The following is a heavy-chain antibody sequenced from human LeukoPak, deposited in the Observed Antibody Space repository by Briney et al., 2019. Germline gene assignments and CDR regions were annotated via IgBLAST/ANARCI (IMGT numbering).Heavy chain of an antibody. J-gene: IGHJ4*02. CDR1: GFTFSSYA. Sequence: GGSLRLSCAASGFTFSSYAMHWVRQAPGKGLEWVAVISYDGSNKYYADSVKGRFTISRDNSKNTLYLQMNSLRAEDTAVYYCARANDFWSVIDHWGQGTLVTVSS. CDR3: ARANDFWSVIDH. V-gene: IGHV3-30*04. CDR2: ISYDGSNK. D-gene: IGHD3-3*01.